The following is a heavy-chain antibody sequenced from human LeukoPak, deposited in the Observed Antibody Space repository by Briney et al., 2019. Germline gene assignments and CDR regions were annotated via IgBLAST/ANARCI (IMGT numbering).Heavy chain of an antibody. V-gene: IGHV1-18*01. CDR1: GYTFTSYG. J-gene: IGHJ4*02. Sequence: GASVTVSCKASGYTFTSYGISWVRQAPGQGLEWMGWISAYNGNTNYAQKLQGRVTMTTDTSTSTAYMELRSLRSDDTAVYYCGSEPDYVDGEDWGQGTLVTVSS. CDR2: ISAYNGNT. CDR3: GSEPDYVDGED. D-gene: IGHD4/OR15-4a*01.